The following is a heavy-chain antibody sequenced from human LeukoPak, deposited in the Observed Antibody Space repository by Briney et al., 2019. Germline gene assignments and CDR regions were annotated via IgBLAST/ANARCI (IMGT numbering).Heavy chain of an antibody. CDR2: ISSSGGTI. CDR3: ARSGQHLFDF. Sequence: GGSLRLSCAASGFTFSSYAMHWVRQAPGKGLEWVSYISSSGGTISYADSVKGRFTISRDNAKNSLYLQMNSLRAEDTAIYYCARSGQHLFDFWGQGTLVTVSS. D-gene: IGHD6-13*01. V-gene: IGHV3-48*03. CDR1: GFTFSSYA. J-gene: IGHJ4*02.